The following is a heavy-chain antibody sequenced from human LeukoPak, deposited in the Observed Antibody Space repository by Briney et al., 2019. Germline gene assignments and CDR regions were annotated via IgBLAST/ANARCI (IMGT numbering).Heavy chain of an antibody. V-gene: IGHV3-23*01. J-gene: IGHJ3*02. Sequence: GGSLRLSCAASGFTFSSYAMGWVRQAPGKGLELVSAISGSGGSTYYADSVKGRFTISRDNSKNTLYLQMNSLRAEDTAVYYCAKSPPNYYDSSGPLDAFDIWGQGTMVTVSS. CDR2: ISGSGGST. CDR1: GFTFSSYA. D-gene: IGHD3-22*01. CDR3: AKSPPNYYDSSGPLDAFDI.